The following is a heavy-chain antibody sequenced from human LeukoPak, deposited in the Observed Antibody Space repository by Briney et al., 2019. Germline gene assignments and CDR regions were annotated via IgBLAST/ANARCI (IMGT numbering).Heavy chain of an antibody. CDR2: IYYSGST. J-gene: IGHJ3*02. CDR1: GGSISSSSYY. V-gene: IGHV4-39*07. Sequence: PSETLSLTCTVSGGSISSSSYYWGWIRQPPGKGLEWIGSIYYSGSTYYNPSLKSRVTISVDTSKNQFSLKLSSVTAADTAVYYCARDPTDYGGNSDAFDIWGQGTMVTVSS. CDR3: ARDPTDYGGNSDAFDI. D-gene: IGHD4-23*01.